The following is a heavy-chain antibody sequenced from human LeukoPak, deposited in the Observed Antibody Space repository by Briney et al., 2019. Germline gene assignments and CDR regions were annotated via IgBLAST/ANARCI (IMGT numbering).Heavy chain of an antibody. J-gene: IGHJ4*02. V-gene: IGHV3-64*01. D-gene: IGHD5-24*01. CDR1: GFTFSNCA. Sequence: PGGSLRLSCAASGFTFSNCAMHWVRQAPGKGLEYVSAISSNGGSTYYAKSVKSRFTTSRDNSKNMLYLQMGSLRAEDAAVYYCARDWEGYNDYWGQGTLVTVSS. CDR3: ARDWEGYNDY. CDR2: ISSNGGST.